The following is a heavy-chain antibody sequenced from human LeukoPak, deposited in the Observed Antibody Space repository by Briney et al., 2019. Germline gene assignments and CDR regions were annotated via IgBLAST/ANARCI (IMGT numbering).Heavy chain of an antibody. V-gene: IGHV3-11*04. Sequence: GGSLRLSCAASGFTFSDYYMSWIRQAPGKGLEWVSYISSSGSTIYYADSVKGRFTISRDNAKNSLYLQMNSLRAEDTAVYYCATDGGPAYSSSWYLYWGQGPLVTVSS. CDR2: ISSSGSTI. CDR3: ATDGGPAYSSSWYLY. CDR1: GFTFSDYY. J-gene: IGHJ4*02. D-gene: IGHD6-13*01.